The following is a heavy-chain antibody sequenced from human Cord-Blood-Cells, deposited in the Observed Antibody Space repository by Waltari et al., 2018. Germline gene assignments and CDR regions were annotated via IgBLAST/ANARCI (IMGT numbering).Heavy chain of an antibody. V-gene: IGHV3-7*01. Sequence: EVQLVESGGGLVQPGGSLRLSCAASGFTFSSSWMSWVRQAPGKVLEWVANIKQDGSEKYYVDSVKGRFTISRDNAKNSLYLQMNSLRAEDTAVYYCARPHSSSSAFDIWGQGTMVTVSS. D-gene: IGHD6-6*01. CDR3: ARPHSSSSAFDI. J-gene: IGHJ3*02. CDR2: IKQDGSEK. CDR1: GFTFSSSW.